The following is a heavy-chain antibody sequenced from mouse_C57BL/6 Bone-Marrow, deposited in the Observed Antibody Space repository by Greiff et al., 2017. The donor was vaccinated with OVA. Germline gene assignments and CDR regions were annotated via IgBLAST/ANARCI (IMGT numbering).Heavy chain of an antibody. D-gene: IGHD1-1*01. Sequence: VQLQQSGPELVKPGASVKIPCKASGYTFTDYNMDWVKQSHGKSLEWIGDINPNNGGTIYNQKFKGKATLTVDKSSSTAYMELRSLTSEDTAVYYCARRAGSSSYYFDYWGQGTTLTVSS. CDR3: ARRAGSSSYYFDY. V-gene: IGHV1-18*01. CDR2: INPNNGGT. J-gene: IGHJ2*01. CDR1: GYTFTDYN.